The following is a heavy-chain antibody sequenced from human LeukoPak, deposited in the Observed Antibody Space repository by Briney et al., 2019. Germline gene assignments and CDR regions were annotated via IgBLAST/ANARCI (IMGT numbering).Heavy chain of an antibody. V-gene: IGHV3-30*04. Sequence: GRSLRLSCAASGFTFSSYAMHWVRQAPGKGLEWVAFIGYDGSNKYYADSVKGRFTISRDNSKNTLYLQMNSLRAEDTAVNYCARAQFVYDFWSGYSFAPWGQGTLVTVSS. J-gene: IGHJ5*02. D-gene: IGHD3-3*01. CDR2: IGYDGSNK. CDR3: ARAQFVYDFWSGYSFAP. CDR1: GFTFSSYA.